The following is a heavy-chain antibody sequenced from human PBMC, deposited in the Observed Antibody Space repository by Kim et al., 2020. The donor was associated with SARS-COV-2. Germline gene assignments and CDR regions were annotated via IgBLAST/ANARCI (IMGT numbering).Heavy chain of an antibody. CDR3: VTDRGIVVHDWYFES. Sequence: GGSLRLSCAASGFTFTTYWMHWVRQAPGKGLLWLSRINDAGTSTSYAKSVQGRFTTSRDNAQNTLYLQMNSLRAEDTAVYYCVTDRGIVVHDWYFESWGRGTLFTVSS. V-gene: IGHV3-74*01. D-gene: IGHD3-10*01. J-gene: IGHJ2*01. CDR1: GFTFTTYW. CDR2: INDAGTST.